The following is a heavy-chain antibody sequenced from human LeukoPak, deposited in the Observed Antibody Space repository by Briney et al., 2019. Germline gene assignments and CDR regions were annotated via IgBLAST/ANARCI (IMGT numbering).Heavy chain of an antibody. CDR3: ARGVVRGPRGGYYFDY. CDR1: GFTFSDYY. CDR2: ISGGSATI. Sequence: PGGSLRLSCAASGFTFSDYYLSWIRQAPGKGLEWISYISGGSATIYYADSVKGRFTISRDNSKNTLYLQMNSLRAEDTAVYYCARGVVRGPRGGYYFDYWGQGTLVTVSS. J-gene: IGHJ4*02. V-gene: IGHV3-11*04. D-gene: IGHD3-10*01.